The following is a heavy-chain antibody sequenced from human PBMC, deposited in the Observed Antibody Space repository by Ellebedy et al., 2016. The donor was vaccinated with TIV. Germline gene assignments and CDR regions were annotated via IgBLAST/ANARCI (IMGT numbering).Heavy chain of an antibody. Sequence: GESLKISCAASGFTFSNYAMSWVRQAPGKGLEWLSTVSGSGGSTNNADSVQGRLPISRDKSENTVDLQMNGLRAEDTALYFCVRGRGHRVSEFFYDMDVWGRGTTVTVSS. J-gene: IGHJ6*02. V-gene: IGHV3-23*01. D-gene: IGHD1-14*01. CDR1: GFTFSNYA. CDR3: VRGRGHRVSEFFYDMDV. CDR2: VSGSGGST.